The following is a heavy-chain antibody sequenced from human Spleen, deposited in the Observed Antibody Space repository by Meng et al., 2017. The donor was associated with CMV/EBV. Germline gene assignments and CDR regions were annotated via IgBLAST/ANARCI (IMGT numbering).Heavy chain of an antibody. CDR2: VVGNADPT. CDR1: FSFSAYP. D-gene: IGHD2/OR15-2a*01. Sequence: FSFSAYPMSSLRQAPWRGPGWISSVVGNADPTYFTASVGGPFTLSKANAKNSLSLQINTLRAYDTAVYFCAKGRFSGPSYFWFYFDFWGQGTLVTVSS. CDR3: AKGRFSGPSYFWFYFDF. V-gene: IGHV3-11*01. J-gene: IGHJ4*02.